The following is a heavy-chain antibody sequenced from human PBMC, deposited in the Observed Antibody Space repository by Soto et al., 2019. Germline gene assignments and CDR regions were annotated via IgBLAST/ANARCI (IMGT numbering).Heavy chain of an antibody. J-gene: IGHJ6*02. D-gene: IGHD6-13*01. CDR3: ARDERGIAAAGTGLYYYGMDV. CDR2: ISSSGSTI. CDR1: GFTFSDYY. V-gene: IGHV3-11*01. Sequence: GGSLRLSCAASGFTFSDYYMSWIRQAPGKGLEWVSYISSSGSTIYYEYSVKGRFTISRDNAKNSLYLQMNSLRAEDTAVYYCARDERGIAAAGTGLYYYGMDVWGQGTTVTVSS.